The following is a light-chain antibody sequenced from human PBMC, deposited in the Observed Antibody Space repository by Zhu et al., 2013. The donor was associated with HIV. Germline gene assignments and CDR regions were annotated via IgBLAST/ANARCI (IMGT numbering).Light chain of an antibody. J-gene: IGKJ1*01. CDR1: QSVSSA. Sequence: EIVLTQSPATLSLSPGERATLSCRASQSVSSALVWYQQKLGQAPRLLIYGASTRATGIPARFSGSGSGTEFTLTISSLQSEDFATYYCQNYHTAPWTFGQGTKVEI. V-gene: IGKV3-15*01. CDR3: QNYHTAPWT. CDR2: GAS.